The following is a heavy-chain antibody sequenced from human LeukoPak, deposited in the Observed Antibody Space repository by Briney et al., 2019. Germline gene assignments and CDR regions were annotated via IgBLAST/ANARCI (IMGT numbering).Heavy chain of an antibody. J-gene: IGHJ4*02. CDR2: IYPGDSET. V-gene: IGHV5-51*01. Sequence: GESLKISCKGSGYTFTSFWIGWVRQMPGKGLEWMGIIYPGDSETRYSPSFQGQVTISADKSISTAYLQWSSLKASDTAMYYCARHQGIAVATPDYWGQGTLVAVSS. CDR3: ARHQGIAVATPDY. CDR1: GYTFTSFW. D-gene: IGHD6-19*01.